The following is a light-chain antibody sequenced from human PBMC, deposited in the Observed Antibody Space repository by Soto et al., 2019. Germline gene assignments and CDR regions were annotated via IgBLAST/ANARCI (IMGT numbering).Light chain of an antibody. V-gene: IGLV2-14*03. J-gene: IGLJ1*01. CDR3: TSFTTSNTFV. Sequence: QSALAQPASVSGSPVQSITISCTGTSNDVGHFNYVSWFQQHPGKAPKLLLFDVSTWPSGVSDRFSGSKSGNTASLTISGLQPEDEADYYCTSFTTSNTFVFGSGTKVTV. CDR2: DVS. CDR1: SNDVGHFNY.